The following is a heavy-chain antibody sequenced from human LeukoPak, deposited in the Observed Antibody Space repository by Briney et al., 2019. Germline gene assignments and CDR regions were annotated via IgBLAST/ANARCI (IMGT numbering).Heavy chain of an antibody. D-gene: IGHD3-3*01. CDR2: IYHLGST. J-gene: IGHJ4*02. CDR1: NASITSSSYY. CDR3: ASTTTIFGVVIIVYFGY. V-gene: IGHV4-39*01. Sequence: SETLSLTCTVSNASITSSSYYWGWIRQPPGKGLEWIGSIYHLGSTYYNPSLKSRATISLDTPKNQFSLKLSSVTAADTAVYYCASTTTIFGVVIIVYFGYWGQGTLATVSS.